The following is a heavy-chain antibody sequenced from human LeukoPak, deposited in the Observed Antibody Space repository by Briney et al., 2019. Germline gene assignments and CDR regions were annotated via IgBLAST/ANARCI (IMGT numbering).Heavy chain of an antibody. Sequence: GGSLRLSCAASGFTFSSYRMNWVRQAPGKGLAWVSYISTTGSTIYYADSVKGRFTISRDNAKNSLYLQMNSLRAEDTAVYYCARLPVTGHWSFDLWGRGTLVTVSS. CDR2: ISTTGSTI. V-gene: IGHV3-48*01. D-gene: IGHD2-21*02. CDR3: ARLPVTGHWSFDL. J-gene: IGHJ2*01. CDR1: GFTFSSYR.